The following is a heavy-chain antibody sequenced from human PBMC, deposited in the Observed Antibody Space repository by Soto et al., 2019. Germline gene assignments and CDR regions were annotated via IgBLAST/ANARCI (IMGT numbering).Heavy chain of an antibody. D-gene: IGHD3-10*01. CDR2: IYPGDSDT. CDR1: GYSFTSYW. CDR3: AGGGVRGVITRTRAYYGMDF. V-gene: IGHV5-51*01. Sequence: GESLKISCKGSGYSFTSYWIGWVRQMPGKGLECMGIIYPGDSDTRYSPSFQGQVTISADKSISTAYLQWSSLKASDTAMYYCAGGGVRGVITRTRAYYGMDFWGQGTTVTVSS. J-gene: IGHJ6*02.